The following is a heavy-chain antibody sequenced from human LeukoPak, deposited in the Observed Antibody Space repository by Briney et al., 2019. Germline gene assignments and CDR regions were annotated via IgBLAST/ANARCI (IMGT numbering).Heavy chain of an antibody. CDR1: GGTFSSYA. J-gene: IGHJ5*02. Sequence: ASVKVSCKASGGTFSSYAISWVRQAPGQGLEWMGGIIPIFGTANYAQKFQGRVTITADESTSTAYMELSSLRSEDTAVYYCARDLYGGNFRYAAWGQGTLVTVSS. D-gene: IGHD4-23*01. CDR2: IIPIFGTA. V-gene: IGHV1-69*13. CDR3: ARDLYGGNFRYAA.